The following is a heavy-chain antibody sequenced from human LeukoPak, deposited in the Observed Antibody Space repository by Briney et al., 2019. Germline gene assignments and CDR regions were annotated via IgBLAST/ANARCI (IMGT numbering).Heavy chain of an antibody. J-gene: IGHJ3*02. CDR3: AKELELRQGAFDI. D-gene: IGHD1-7*01. CDR1: GGSINAYYY. CDR2: IYYSGST. V-gene: IGHV4-59*01. Sequence: SQTLSLTCTVSGGSINAYYYWSWIRQPPGKGLEWIGYIYYSGSTNYNPSLKSRVTISVDTSKNQFSLKLSSVTAADTAVYYCAKELELRQGAFDIWGQGTMVTVSS.